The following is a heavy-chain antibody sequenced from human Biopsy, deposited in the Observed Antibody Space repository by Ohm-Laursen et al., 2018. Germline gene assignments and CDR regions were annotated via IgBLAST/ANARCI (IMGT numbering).Heavy chain of an antibody. D-gene: IGHD2-8*01. Sequence: DSVPVSCKASSYTFTDYNIHWMRQAPGKGIEWLGYINCKTGATNYAQKFQGTVTMTRDTSISTAYLALGSLRSADTAIYYCARDPLNGHKHFDYWGQGSLVAVSS. CDR2: INCKTGAT. V-gene: IGHV1-2*02. CDR3: ARDPLNGHKHFDY. J-gene: IGHJ4*02. CDR1: SYTFTDYN.